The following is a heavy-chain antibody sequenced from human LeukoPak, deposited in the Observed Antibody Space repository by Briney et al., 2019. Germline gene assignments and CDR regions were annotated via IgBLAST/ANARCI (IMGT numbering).Heavy chain of an antibody. CDR1: GGSFSDYF. V-gene: IGHV4-34*01. CDR3: ARDVVVAPAAIHYGMDV. D-gene: IGHD2-2*02. CDR2: INHSGRT. Sequence: SESLSLACAVYGGSFSDYFCGWIRQPPGRGLGWNGEINHSGRTYSNPSLKSRVTISVDTSKNQFSLNLSSVTAADTAVYYCARDVVVAPAAIHYGMDVWGQGTTVTVSS. J-gene: IGHJ6*02.